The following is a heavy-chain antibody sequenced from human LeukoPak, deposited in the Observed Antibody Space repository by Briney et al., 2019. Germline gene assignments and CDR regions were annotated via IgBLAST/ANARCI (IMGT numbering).Heavy chain of an antibody. CDR1: SGSISKYY. CDR3: ARRFPWYFDL. CDR2: IYYSGST. J-gene: IGHJ2*01. V-gene: IGHV4-59*12. Sequence: SETLSLTCTVSSGSISKYYWSWIRQSPGKGLEWIGYIYYSGSTTYNPSLKSRVTMSVDMSKNQLSLKLSCVTAADTAVYYCARRFPWYFDLWGRGTLVTVSS.